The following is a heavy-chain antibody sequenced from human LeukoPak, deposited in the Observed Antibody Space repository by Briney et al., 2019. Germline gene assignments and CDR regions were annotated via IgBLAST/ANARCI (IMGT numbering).Heavy chain of an antibody. Sequence: GGSLRLSCAASGFTFTTYTMNWVRQAPGKGLEWVSSISTGSSYIHYADSVKGRFTISRDNAKNSLHLQMNSLRAEDTAVYYCANPVYYGDAFDIWGQGTMVTVSS. CDR3: ANPVYYGDAFDI. CDR1: GFTFTTYT. D-gene: IGHD2-8*01. CDR2: ISTGSSYI. V-gene: IGHV3-21*04. J-gene: IGHJ3*02.